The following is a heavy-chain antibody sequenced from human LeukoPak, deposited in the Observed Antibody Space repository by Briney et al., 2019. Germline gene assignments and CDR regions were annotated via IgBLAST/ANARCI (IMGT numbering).Heavy chain of an antibody. CDR3: ARGISRSSSTY. CDR2: ISGSGDDSTI. CDR1: GFTFSDYY. J-gene: IGHJ4*02. V-gene: IGHV3-11*04. Sequence: GGSLRLSCAASGFTFSDYYMSWVRQAPGKGPEWLSYISGSGDDSTIYYADSVKGRFTISRDNAKNSLYLQMNSLRAEDTAVYYCARGISRSSSTYWGQGTLVTVSS. D-gene: IGHD6-13*01.